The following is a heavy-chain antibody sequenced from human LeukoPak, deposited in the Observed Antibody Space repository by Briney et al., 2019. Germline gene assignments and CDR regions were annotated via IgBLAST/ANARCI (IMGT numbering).Heavy chain of an antibody. Sequence: GGSLRLPCAASGFTFSHYAMHWVRQAPGKGLDWVAVISYDGTNKYYADSVKGRFTISRDNSKNTLSLQMNSLRAEDTAVYYCAKSRLWEILLSSDAFDIWGQGTMVTVSS. J-gene: IGHJ3*02. CDR3: AKSRLWEILLSSDAFDI. CDR2: ISYDGTNK. D-gene: IGHD1-26*01. V-gene: IGHV3-30*18. CDR1: GFTFSHYA.